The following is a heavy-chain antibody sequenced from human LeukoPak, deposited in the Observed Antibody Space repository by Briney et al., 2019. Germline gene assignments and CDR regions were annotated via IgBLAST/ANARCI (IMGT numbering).Heavy chain of an antibody. CDR3: AGGNYDFWSGYNGAFDC. CDR1: GYTFTSYD. V-gene: IGHV1-8*02. Sequence: ASVKVSCKASGYTFTSYDINWVRQATGQGLEWMGWMNPNSGNTGYAQKFQGRVTMTRNTSISTAYMELSSLRSEDTAVYYCAGGNYDFWSGYNGAFDCWGQGTLVTVSS. D-gene: IGHD3-3*01. J-gene: IGHJ4*02. CDR2: MNPNSGNT.